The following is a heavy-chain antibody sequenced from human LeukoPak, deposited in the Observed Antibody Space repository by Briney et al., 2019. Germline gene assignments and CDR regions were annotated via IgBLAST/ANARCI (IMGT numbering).Heavy chain of an antibody. D-gene: IGHD2/OR15-2a*01. Sequence: SETLSLTCTVSGGSISSYYWSWIRQPPGKGLEWIGYIYYSGGTNYNPSLKSRVTISVDTSKNQFSLKLSSVTAADTAVYYCARHGATFWAFDIWGQGTMVTVSS. J-gene: IGHJ3*02. CDR2: IYYSGGT. CDR1: GGSISSYY. V-gene: IGHV4-59*08. CDR3: ARHGATFWAFDI.